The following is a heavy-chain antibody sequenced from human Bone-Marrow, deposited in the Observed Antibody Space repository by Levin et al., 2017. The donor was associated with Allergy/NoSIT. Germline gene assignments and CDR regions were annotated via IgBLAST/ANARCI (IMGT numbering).Heavy chain of an antibody. V-gene: IGHV3-30*04. D-gene: IGHD2-2*01. CDR2: ISYDGSNK. CDR3: ARGGFCGSSTSCAYYYYYGMDV. CDR1: GFTFSSYA. Sequence: GESLKISCAASGFTFSSYAMHWVRQAPGKGLEWVAVISYDGSNKYYADSVKGRFTISRDNSKNTLYLQMNSLRAEDTAVYYCARGGFCGSSTSCAYYYYYGMDVWGQGTTVTVSS. J-gene: IGHJ6*02.